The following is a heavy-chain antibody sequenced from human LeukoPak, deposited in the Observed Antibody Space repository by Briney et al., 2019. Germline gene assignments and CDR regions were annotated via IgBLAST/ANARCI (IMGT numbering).Heavy chain of an antibody. J-gene: IGHJ4*02. D-gene: IGHD3-22*01. CDR3: ARDLPHYYDSSGYPQPY. V-gene: IGHV3-21*01. CDR2: ISSSSSYI. Sequence: GGSLRLSCAASGFTFSSYSMNWVRQAPGKGLEWVSSISSSSSYIYYADSVKGRFTISRDNAKNSLYLQMNSLRAEDTAVYYCARDLPHYYDSSGYPQPYWGQGTLVTVSS. CDR1: GFTFSSYS.